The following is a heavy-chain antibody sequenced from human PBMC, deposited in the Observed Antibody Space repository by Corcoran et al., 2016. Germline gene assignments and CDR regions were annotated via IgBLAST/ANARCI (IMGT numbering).Heavy chain of an antibody. CDR2: IYYSGST. Sequence: QLQLQESGPGLVKPSETLSLTCTVSGGSISSSSYYWGWIRQPPGKGLEWIGSIYYSGSTYYNPSLKSRVTISVDTSKNQFSLKLSSVTAAATAVYYCARKIWVLEYSSGWYYFDYWGQGTLVTVSS. CDR3: ARKIWVLEYSSGWYYFDY. J-gene: IGHJ4*02. D-gene: IGHD6-19*01. CDR1: GGSISSSSYY. V-gene: IGHV4-39*01.